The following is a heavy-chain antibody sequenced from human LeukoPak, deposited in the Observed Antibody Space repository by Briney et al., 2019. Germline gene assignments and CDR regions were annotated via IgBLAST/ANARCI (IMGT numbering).Heavy chain of an antibody. J-gene: IGHJ4*02. D-gene: IGHD2-15*01. Sequence: GGSLRLSCAASGFTFSNCAMSWVRQAPGQGLEWVSVIGRSGDKTNYADSVKGRFTASRDNSKNTLYLQMNSLRAEDTAVYYCAKSRGYCSAGSSCYFDYRGRGTLVTVSS. CDR2: IGRSGDKT. CDR3: AKSRGYCSAGSSCYFDY. CDR1: GFTFSNCA. V-gene: IGHV3-23*01.